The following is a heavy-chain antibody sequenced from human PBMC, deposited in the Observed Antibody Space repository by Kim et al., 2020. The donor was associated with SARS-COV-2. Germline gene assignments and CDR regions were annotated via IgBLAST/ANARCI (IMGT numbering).Heavy chain of an antibody. Sequence: GSLRLSCAASGFTFSSYWMTWVRQAPGKGLEWVANIKQDGNQKYYVDSVKGRFTISRDNAKNSLYLQMNSLRAEDTAVYYCARDGDLYSSGKDAFDIWGQETMVTVSS. CDR2: IKQDGNQK. D-gene: IGHD6-19*01. J-gene: IGHJ3*02. V-gene: IGHV3-7*01. CDR1: GFTFSSYW. CDR3: ARDGDLYSSGKDAFDI.